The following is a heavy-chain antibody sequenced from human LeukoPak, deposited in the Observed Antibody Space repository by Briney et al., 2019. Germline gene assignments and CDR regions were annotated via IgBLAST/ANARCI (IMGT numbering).Heavy chain of an antibody. V-gene: IGHV3-21*01. CDR3: ARDLVDDYVWGSYPGDY. CDR2: ISSSSSYI. D-gene: IGHD3-16*02. J-gene: IGHJ4*02. Sequence: GGSLRLSCAASGFTFSSYSMNWVRQAPGKGLEWVSSISSSSSYIYYADSVKGRFTISRDNAKNSLYLQMNSLRAEDTAVYYCARDLVDDYVWGSYPGDYWGQGTLVIVSS. CDR1: GFTFSSYS.